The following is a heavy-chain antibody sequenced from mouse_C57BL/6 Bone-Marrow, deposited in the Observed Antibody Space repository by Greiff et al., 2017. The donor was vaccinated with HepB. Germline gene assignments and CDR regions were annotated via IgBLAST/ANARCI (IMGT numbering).Heavy chain of an antibody. V-gene: IGHV5-17*01. CDR3: ASQGDYYGSSHDY. D-gene: IGHD1-1*01. Sequence: EVNVVESGGGLVKPGGSLKLSCAASGFTFSDYGMHWVRQAPEKGLEWVAYISSGSSTIYYADTVKGRFTISRDNAKNTLFLQMTSLRSEDTAMYYCASQGDYYGSSHDYWGQGTTLTVSS. CDR2: ISSGSSTI. J-gene: IGHJ2*01. CDR1: GFTFSDYG.